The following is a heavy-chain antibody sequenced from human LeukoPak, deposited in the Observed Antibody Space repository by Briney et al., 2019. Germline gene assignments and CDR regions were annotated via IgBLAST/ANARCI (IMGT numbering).Heavy chain of an antibody. J-gene: IGHJ3*01. V-gene: IGHV1-18*01. CDR1: GYTFTTFG. Sequence: ASVTVSCKASGYTFTTFGFTWVRQAPGQGLEWLGWISTYNSNINYAQKFQDRLTLTTDTSTNTAYMELSSLRFDDTAKYYCTRGRLPADAFDVWGQGTLVTVSS. D-gene: IGHD2-2*01. CDR2: ISTYNSNI. CDR3: TRGRLPADAFDV.